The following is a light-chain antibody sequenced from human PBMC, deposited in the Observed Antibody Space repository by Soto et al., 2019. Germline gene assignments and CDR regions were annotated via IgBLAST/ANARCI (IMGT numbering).Light chain of an antibody. Sequence: DIQMPPSPSTLSAPVGDRVTITCRASQTISSWLAWYQQKPGKAPKLLIHKVSTSKSGVPSTFTRSGFGTEFTLTISSLQPDDFETYYCQHYNSYSEAFGQGAKVDIK. CDR3: QHYNSYSEA. J-gene: IGKJ1*01. V-gene: IGKV1-5*03. CDR1: QTISSW. CDR2: KVS.